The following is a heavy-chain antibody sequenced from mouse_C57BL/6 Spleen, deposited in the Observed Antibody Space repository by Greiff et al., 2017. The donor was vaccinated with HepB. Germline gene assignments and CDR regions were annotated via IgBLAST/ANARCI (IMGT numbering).Heavy chain of an antibody. CDR3: ARQGGYEDWYFDV. CDR2: ISNLAYSI. J-gene: IGHJ1*03. D-gene: IGHD2-2*01. CDR1: GFTFSDYG. Sequence: EVKLVESGGGLVQPGGSLKLSCAASGFTFSDYGMAWVRQAPRKGPEWVAFISNLAYSIYYADTVTGRFTISRENAKNTLYLEMSSLRSEDTAMYYCARQGGYEDWYFDVWGTGTTVTVSS. V-gene: IGHV5-15*01.